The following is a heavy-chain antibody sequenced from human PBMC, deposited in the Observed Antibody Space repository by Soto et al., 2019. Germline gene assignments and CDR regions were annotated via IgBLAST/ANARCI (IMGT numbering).Heavy chain of an antibody. CDR3: ARDYCSSTSCFFDY. CDR2: ISAYNGNT. D-gene: IGHD2-2*01. Sequence: ASVKVSCKASGYTFTSYGISWVRQAPGQGLEWMVWISAYNGNTNYAQKLQGGVTMTTDTSTSTAYMELRSLRSDDTAVYYCARDYCSSTSCFFDYWGQGTLVTVSS. V-gene: IGHV1-18*04. CDR1: GYTFTSYG. J-gene: IGHJ4*02.